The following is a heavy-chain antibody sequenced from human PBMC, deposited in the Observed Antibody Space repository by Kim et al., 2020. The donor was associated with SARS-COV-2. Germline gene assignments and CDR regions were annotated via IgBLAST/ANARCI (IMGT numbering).Heavy chain of an antibody. D-gene: IGHD6-13*01. CDR2: IKQDGSEK. CDR3: ARGSSWYSPAFDY. V-gene: IGHV3-7*03. Sequence: GGSLRLSCAASGFTFSSYWMSWVRQAPGKGLEWVANIKQDGSEKYYVDSVKGRFTISRDNAKNSLYLQMNSLRAEDTAVYYCARGSSWYSPAFDYWGQGTLVTVSS. J-gene: IGHJ4*02. CDR1: GFTFSSYW.